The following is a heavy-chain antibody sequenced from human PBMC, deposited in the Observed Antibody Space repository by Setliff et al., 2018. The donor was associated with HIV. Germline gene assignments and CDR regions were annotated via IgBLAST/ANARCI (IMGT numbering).Heavy chain of an antibody. CDR3: ARSDYAWGSSPDKLDY. Sequence: ASVKVSCKASGYTFTGYDIHWVRQAPGQGLEWMGYITPNSGGTNSAKKFQGRVTMSRETSISTAYTELSRLRSDDTAVYYCARSDYAWGSSPDKLDYWGQGTLVTVSS. J-gene: IGHJ4*02. D-gene: IGHD3-16*01. CDR2: ITPNSGGT. CDR1: GYTFTGYD. V-gene: IGHV1-2*02.